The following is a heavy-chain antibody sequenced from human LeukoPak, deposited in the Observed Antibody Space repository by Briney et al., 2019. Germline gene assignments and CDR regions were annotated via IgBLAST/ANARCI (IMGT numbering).Heavy chain of an antibody. CDR1: GFTFSSYW. J-gene: IGHJ4*02. Sequence: GGSLRLSCAASGFTFSSYWMSWVRQAPGKGLEWVGFIRSKAYGGTTEYAASVKGRFIISRDDSKSIAYLQMNSLKTEDTAVYYCTRELPYSGSFDYWGQGTLVTVSS. CDR3: TRELPYSGSFDY. V-gene: IGHV3-49*04. D-gene: IGHD1-26*01. CDR2: IRSKAYGGTT.